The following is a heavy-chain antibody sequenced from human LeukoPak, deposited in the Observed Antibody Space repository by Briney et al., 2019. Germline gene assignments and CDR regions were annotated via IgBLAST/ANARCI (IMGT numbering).Heavy chain of an antibody. J-gene: IGHJ4*02. D-gene: IGHD2-2*01. CDR3: ARGGIVVVPATSAPFDY. V-gene: IGHV3-53*01. CDR2: IYSGGST. Sequence: GGSLRLSCAASGFTVSSNYMSWVRQAPGKGLEWVSDIYSGGSTYYADSVKGRFTISRDNSKSTLYLQMNSLRAEDTAVYYCARGGIVVVPATSAPFDYWGQGTLVTVSS. CDR1: GFTVSSNY.